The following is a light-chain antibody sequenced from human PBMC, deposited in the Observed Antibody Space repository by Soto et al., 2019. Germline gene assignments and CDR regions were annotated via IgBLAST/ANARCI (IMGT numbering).Light chain of an antibody. Sequence: DIVMTQSPLSLPVTPGEPASISCRSSQSLLHSNGYNYLDWYLQKPGQSPQLLIYLGSNRASGVPDRFSGSGSGTDFTLKISRVEAEDVGVYYCMQALTSTFGGGTKVEIK. CDR2: LGS. CDR3: MQALTST. V-gene: IGKV2-28*01. J-gene: IGKJ4*01. CDR1: QSLLHSNGYNY.